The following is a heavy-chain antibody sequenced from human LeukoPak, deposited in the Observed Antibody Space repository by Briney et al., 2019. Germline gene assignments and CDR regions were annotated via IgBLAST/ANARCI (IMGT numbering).Heavy chain of an antibody. V-gene: IGHV3-21*01. D-gene: IGHD3-22*01. J-gene: IGHJ4*02. CDR2: ISSSSSYI. CDR1: GFTFSSYS. Sequence: GGSLRLSCAASGFTFSSYSMNWVRQAPGKGLEWVSSISSSSSYIYYADSVKGRFTISRDNAKNSLYLQMNSLRAEDTAVYYCAREGGGITMIVAVNYFDYWGQGTLVTVSS. CDR3: AREGGGITMIVAVNYFDY.